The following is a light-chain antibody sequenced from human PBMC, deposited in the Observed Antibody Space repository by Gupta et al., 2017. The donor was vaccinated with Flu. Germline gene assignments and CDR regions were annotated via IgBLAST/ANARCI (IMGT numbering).Light chain of an antibody. CDR3: QSYDSSLSAVV. J-gene: IGLJ2*01. V-gene: IGLV1-40*01. Sequence: QSVLTQPPSVSGAPGQRVPIPCTGGSSNIGATYDVHWSQQLPGTAPKLLIYGNSNRPSGVPDRFSGSKSGTSASLAITGLQAEDEADYYCQSYDSSLSAVVFGGGTKLTVL. CDR1: SSNIGATYD. CDR2: GNS.